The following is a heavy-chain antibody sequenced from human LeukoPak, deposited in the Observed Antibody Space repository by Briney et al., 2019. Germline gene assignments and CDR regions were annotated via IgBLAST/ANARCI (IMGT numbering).Heavy chain of an antibody. J-gene: IGHJ4*02. CDR3: ATARGDFDY. CDR2: ISSSSSYI. V-gene: IGHV3-21*01. CDR1: GFTFSSYS. Sequence: GGSLRLSCAASGFTFSSYSMNWVRQAPGKGLEWVSSISSSSSYIYYADSLKGRFTISRHNAKNSLYLQMNSLRAEDTPVYSCATARGDFDYWGQGTLVTVSS. D-gene: IGHD6-6*01.